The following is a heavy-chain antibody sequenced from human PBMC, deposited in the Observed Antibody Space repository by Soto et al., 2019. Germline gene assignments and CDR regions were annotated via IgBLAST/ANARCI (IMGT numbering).Heavy chain of an antibody. CDR3: ARGWGYDSTDYYYAY. J-gene: IGHJ4*02. Sequence: QVQLVQSGAEVRKPGSSVRVSCKASGGSFNRHTISWVRQAPGQGLEWMGGIIPIFGTANHAQKFQGRVTIIADESTGTVYMELSSVRSDDTAIYFCARGWGYDSTDYYYAYWGQGTLVIVSS. CDR2: IIPIFGTA. D-gene: IGHD3-22*01. V-gene: IGHV1-69*01. CDR1: GGSFNRHT.